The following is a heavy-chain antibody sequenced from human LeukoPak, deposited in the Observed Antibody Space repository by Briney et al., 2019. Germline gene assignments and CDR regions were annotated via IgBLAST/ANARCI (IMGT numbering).Heavy chain of an antibody. V-gene: IGHV4-39*07. CDR2: INHSGST. Sequence: SETLSLTCSVSGDSVSSNNYYRSWIRQPPGKGLEWIGEINHSGSTNYNPSLKSRVTISVDTSKNQFSLKLSSVTAADTAVYYCARGSRISGGQYCSSTSCYGYNWFDPWGQGTLVTVSS. D-gene: IGHD2-2*01. CDR1: GDSVSSNNYY. CDR3: ARGSRISGGQYCSSTSCYGYNWFDP. J-gene: IGHJ5*02.